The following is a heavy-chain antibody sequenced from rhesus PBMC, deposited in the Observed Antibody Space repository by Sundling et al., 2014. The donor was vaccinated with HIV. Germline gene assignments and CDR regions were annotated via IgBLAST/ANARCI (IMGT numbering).Heavy chain of an antibody. CDR2: IYGSSGTT. V-gene: IGHV4-147*01. J-gene: IGHJ6*01. CDR3: AREASGYRRNGLDS. Sequence: QVQLQESGPGLVKPSETLSLTCAVSGGSISSNYWSWIRQSPGKGLEWIGRIYGSSGTTSYNPSLTSRVTISTDTSKNQFSLKLRSVTAADTAVYYCAREASGYRRNGLDSWGQGVVVTVSS. CDR1: GGSISSNY. D-gene: IGHD5-24*01.